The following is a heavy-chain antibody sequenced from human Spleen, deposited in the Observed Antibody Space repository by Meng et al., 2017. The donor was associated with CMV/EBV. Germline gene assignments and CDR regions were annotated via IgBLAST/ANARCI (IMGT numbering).Heavy chain of an antibody. J-gene: IGHJ4*02. D-gene: IGHD2-2*01. V-gene: IGHV3-53*01. Sequence: GESLKISCAASGFTFSSYSMNWVRQAPGKGLEWVSVIYNDGGTYYADSVKGRFAISRDNSKNTLYLQMSSLRAEDTAVYYCAILTSSYYFDYWGQGTLVTVSS. CDR1: GFTFSSYS. CDR3: AILTSSYYFDY. CDR2: IYNDGGT.